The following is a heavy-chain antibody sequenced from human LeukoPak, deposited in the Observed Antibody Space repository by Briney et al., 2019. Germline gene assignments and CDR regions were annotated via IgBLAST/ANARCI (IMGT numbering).Heavy chain of an antibody. CDR3: ASNPPNTGDFYY. CDR1: GYTFTNLD. J-gene: IGHJ4*02. Sequence: ASVKVSCKTSGYTFTNLDINWLRQAPGQGLEWMGWMSPNSGDTGYAQKFQGRVSMARDTSISTAYMELSSLRSEDTAVYYCASNPPNTGDFYYWGLGSLVTVSS. CDR2: MSPNSGDT. D-gene: IGHD1-1*01. V-gene: IGHV1-8*01.